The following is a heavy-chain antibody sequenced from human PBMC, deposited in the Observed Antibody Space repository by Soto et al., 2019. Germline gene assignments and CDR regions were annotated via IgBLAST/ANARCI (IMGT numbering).Heavy chain of an antibody. J-gene: IGHJ4*02. CDR1: GYTFTSYY. V-gene: IGHV1-46*01. CDR2: INPSGGST. Sequence: ASVKFSCNASGYTFTSYYMHWVRQAPGQGLEWMGIINPSGGSTSYAQKFQGRVTMTRDTSASTAYMELSSLRSEDTAVYYCARDRLWFDYWGQGTLVTVSS. CDR3: ARDRLWFDY.